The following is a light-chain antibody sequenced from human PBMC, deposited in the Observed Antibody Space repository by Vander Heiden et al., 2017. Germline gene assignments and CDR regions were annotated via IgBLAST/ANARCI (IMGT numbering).Light chain of an antibody. J-gene: IGKJ1*01. Sequence: IQMTQSPSSLSASVGDRVTITCRASQSISSYINWYQQKPGKAPKLRIYAASSLQRGVPSRFSGSGSGTDFTLTISSLQPEDFATYYCQQSYSTPPWTFGQGTKVEIK. V-gene: IGKV1-39*01. CDR2: AAS. CDR1: QSISSY. CDR3: QQSYSTPPWT.